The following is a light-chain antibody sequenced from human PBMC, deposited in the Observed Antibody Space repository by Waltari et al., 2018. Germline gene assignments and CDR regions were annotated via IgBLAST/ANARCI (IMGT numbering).Light chain of an antibody. CDR1: SLRSYY. CDR3: NSRDSSGNHPVV. V-gene: IGLV3-19*01. Sequence: SSELTQDPAVSVALGQTVRITCQGESLRSYYASRYQQKPGQAPVLVIYGKNNRPSGIPDRFSGSSSGNTASLTITGAQAEDEADYYCNSRDSSGNHPVVFGGGTKLTVL. J-gene: IGLJ2*01. CDR2: GKN.